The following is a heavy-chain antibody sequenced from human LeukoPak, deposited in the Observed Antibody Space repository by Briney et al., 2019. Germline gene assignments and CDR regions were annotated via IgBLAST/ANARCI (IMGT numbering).Heavy chain of an antibody. Sequence: PSETLSLTCIVSGGSISSYYWSWIRQPPGKGLEWIGYIDYSGSTNYNPSLKSRVTISVDTSKKQFSLKLSSVTAADTAVYYCARWSGYYFYWGQGTLVTVS. V-gene: IGHV4-59*01. D-gene: IGHD3-3*01. CDR3: ARWSGYYFY. CDR2: IDYSGST. J-gene: IGHJ4*02. CDR1: GGSISSYY.